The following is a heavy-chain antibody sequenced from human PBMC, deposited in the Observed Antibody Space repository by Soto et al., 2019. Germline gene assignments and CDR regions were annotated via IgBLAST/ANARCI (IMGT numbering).Heavy chain of an antibody. V-gene: IGHV3-23*01. CDR1: GFTFSSYA. D-gene: IGHD3-10*01. Sequence: GGSLRLSCAASGFTFSSYAMSWVRQAPGKGLEWVSAISGSGGSTYYADSVKGRFTISRDNSKNTLYLQMNSLRAEDTAVYYCAKKFRADYYGSGSSFYYYGMDVWGQGTTVTVSS. CDR3: AKKFRADYYGSGSSFYYYGMDV. CDR2: ISGSGGST. J-gene: IGHJ6*02.